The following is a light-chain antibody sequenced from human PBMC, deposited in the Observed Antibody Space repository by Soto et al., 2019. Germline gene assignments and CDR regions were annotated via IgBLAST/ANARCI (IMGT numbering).Light chain of an antibody. CDR2: GAS. J-gene: IGKJ4*01. CDR3: QQYGTSPPVT. CDR1: QSVSRSY. V-gene: IGKV3-20*01. Sequence: EIVLTQSPGTLSLSPGERATLSCRASQSVSRSYLAWYQQKPGQAPRLLIYGASNRATGIPDRFSGSGSGPDFTLTISRLEPEDFAVYYCQQYGTSPPVTFGGGTKVEIK.